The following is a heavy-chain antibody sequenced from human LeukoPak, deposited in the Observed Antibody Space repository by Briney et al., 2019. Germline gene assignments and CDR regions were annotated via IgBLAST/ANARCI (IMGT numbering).Heavy chain of an antibody. CDR1: GFTFSSYG. D-gene: IGHD5-24*01. V-gene: IGHV3-30*18. Sequence: GRSLRLSCAASGFTFSSYGMHWVRQAPGKGLEWVAVISYDGSNKYYADSVKGRFTISRDNSKNTLYLQMNGLRAEDTAVYYCAKEDGYNSGGLFDYWGQGTLVTVSS. J-gene: IGHJ4*02. CDR3: AKEDGYNSGGLFDY. CDR2: ISYDGSNK.